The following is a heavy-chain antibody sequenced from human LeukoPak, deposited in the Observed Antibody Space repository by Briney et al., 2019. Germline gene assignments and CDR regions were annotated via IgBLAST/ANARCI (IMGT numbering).Heavy chain of an antibody. Sequence: PGGSLRLSCAASGFTFSSYEMNWVRQAPGKGLEWVSSISSSSSYIYYADSVKGRFTISRDNAKNSLYLQMNSLRAEDTAVYYCARDWGRDDSSGYYGAFFDYWGQGTLVTVSS. V-gene: IGHV3-21*01. D-gene: IGHD3-22*01. CDR2: ISSSSSYI. CDR1: GFTFSSYE. CDR3: ARDWGRDDSSGYYGAFFDY. J-gene: IGHJ4*02.